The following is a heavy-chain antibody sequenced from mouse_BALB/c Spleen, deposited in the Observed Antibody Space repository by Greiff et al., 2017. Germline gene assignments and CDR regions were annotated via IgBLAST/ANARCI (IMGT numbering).Heavy chain of an antibody. J-gene: IGHJ4*01. D-gene: IGHD2-1*01. V-gene: IGHV1S81*02. Sequence: QVQLQQPGAELVKPGASVKLSCKASGYTFTSYWMHWVKQRPGQGLEWIGEINPSNGRTNYNEKFKSKATLTVDKSSSTAYMQLSSLTSEDSAVYYCARRPYGNYYYAMDYWGQGTSVTVSS. CDR1: GYTFTSYW. CDR2: INPSNGRT. CDR3: ARRPYGNYYYAMDY.